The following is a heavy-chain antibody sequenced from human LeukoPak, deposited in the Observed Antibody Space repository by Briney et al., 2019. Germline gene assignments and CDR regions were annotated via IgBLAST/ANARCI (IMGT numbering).Heavy chain of an antibody. CDR2: INPSGGST. V-gene: IGHV1-46*01. CDR1: GYTFTSYY. J-gene: IGHJ4*02. Sequence: ASVKVSCKASGYTFTSYYMHWVRQAPGQGLEWMGIINPSGGSTSYAQEFQGRVTMTRDTSTSTVYMELSSLRSEDTAVYYCARDSDIYDILTGYNPPHFDYWGQGTLVTVSS. D-gene: IGHD3-9*01. CDR3: ARDSDIYDILTGYNPPHFDY.